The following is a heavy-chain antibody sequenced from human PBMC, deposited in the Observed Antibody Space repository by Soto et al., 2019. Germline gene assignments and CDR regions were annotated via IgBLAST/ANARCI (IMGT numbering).Heavy chain of an antibody. J-gene: IGHJ6*03. D-gene: IGHD2-2*01. CDR2: IIPILGIA. Sequence: ASVKVSCKASGGTFSSYTISWVRQAPGQGLEWKGKIIPILGIANYAQKFQGRVTITADKSTSTTYMELSSLRSEDTAVYYCATSAPIVVVPAENYYYYMDVWGKGTTVTVSS. CDR1: GGTFSSYT. CDR3: ATSAPIVVVPAENYYYYMDV. V-gene: IGHV1-69*02.